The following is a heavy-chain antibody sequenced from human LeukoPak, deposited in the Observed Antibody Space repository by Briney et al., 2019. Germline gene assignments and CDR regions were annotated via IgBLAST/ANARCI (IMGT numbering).Heavy chain of an antibody. V-gene: IGHV3-7*01. J-gene: IGHJ3*02. D-gene: IGHD3-3*01. Sequence: GGSLRLSCAASGFTFSSYWMTWVRQAPGKGLEWVAIINQDGSEKNYVDSVKGRFTISRDNAKNALYLQMNSLRDEDTAVYYCASPEWLPDSFDIWGQGTMVTVSS. CDR2: INQDGSEK. CDR3: ASPEWLPDSFDI. CDR1: GFTFSSYW.